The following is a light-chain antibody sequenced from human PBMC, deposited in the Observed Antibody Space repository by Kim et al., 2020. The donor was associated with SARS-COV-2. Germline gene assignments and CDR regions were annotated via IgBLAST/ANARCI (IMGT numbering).Light chain of an antibody. V-gene: IGKV3-20*01. CDR3: HQFGGSPRT. CDR1: RSVGSGY. J-gene: IGKJ1*01. CDR2: GAS. Sequence: CPGERATVACRAGRSVGSGYVAWYQRRPGQPPRLLIYGASSRATGIPDRFSGSGSGTDFTLTISSLESDDFAVYYCHQFGGSPRTFGQGTKVDIK.